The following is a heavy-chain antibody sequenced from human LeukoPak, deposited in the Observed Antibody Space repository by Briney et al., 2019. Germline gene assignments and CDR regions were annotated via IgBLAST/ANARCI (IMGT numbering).Heavy chain of an antibody. J-gene: IGHJ5*02. CDR3: ARAAQLLWSRGWFDP. Sequence: PSETLSLTCAVYGGSFSGYYWSWIRQPPGKGLEWIGEINHSGSTNYNPSLKSRVTISVDTSKNQFSLKLSSVTAADTAVYYCARAAQLLWSRGWFDPWGQGTLVPVSS. CDR1: GGSFSGYY. CDR2: INHSGST. V-gene: IGHV4-34*01. D-gene: IGHD3-10*01.